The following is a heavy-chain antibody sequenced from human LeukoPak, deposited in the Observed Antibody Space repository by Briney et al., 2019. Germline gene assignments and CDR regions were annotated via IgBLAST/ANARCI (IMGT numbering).Heavy chain of an antibody. CDR3: ARAAYDFWSGTPYYFDY. Sequence: SETLSLTCAVSGGSISSGGYSWSWIRQPPGKGLEWIGYIYHSGSTYYNPSLKSRVTISVNRSKNQSSLKLSSVTAADTAVYYCARAAYDFWSGTPYYFDYWGQGTLVTVSS. J-gene: IGHJ4*02. CDR2: IYHSGST. CDR1: GGSISSGGYS. D-gene: IGHD3-3*01. V-gene: IGHV4-30-2*01.